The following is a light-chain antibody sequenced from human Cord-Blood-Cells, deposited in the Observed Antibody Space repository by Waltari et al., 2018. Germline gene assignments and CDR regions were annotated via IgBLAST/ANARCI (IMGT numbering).Light chain of an antibody. J-gene: IGLJ3*02. CDR2: DVR. Sequence: QSALTQTASVSVSPGQSITIPYTGTSSDQVGCHYVSGYQQPPGKAPKLMIYDVRNRPSGVSNRFSGSKSGNTASLTSSGLQAEDEADYYCSSYTSSSTLEVFGGGTKLTVL. CDR1: SSDQVGCHY. V-gene: IGLV2-14*01. CDR3: SSYTSSSTLEV.